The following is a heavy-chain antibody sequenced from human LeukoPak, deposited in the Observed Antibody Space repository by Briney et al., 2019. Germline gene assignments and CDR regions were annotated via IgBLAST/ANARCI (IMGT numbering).Heavy chain of an antibody. CDR3: AKVPWGYSYGSTLDY. V-gene: IGHV3-30*02. CDR2: IRYDGSNK. D-gene: IGHD5-18*01. CDR1: GFTFSSYG. J-gene: IGHJ4*02. Sequence: GGSLRLSCAASGFTFSSYGRHWVRQAPGKGLEWVTFIRYDGSNKYYADSVKGRFTISRDNSKNTLYLQMNRLRAEDTAVYYCAKVPWGYSYGSTLDYWGQGTLVTVSS.